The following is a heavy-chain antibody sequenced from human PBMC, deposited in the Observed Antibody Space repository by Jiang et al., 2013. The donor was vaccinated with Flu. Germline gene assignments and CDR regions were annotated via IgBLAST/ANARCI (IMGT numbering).Heavy chain of an antibody. D-gene: IGHD3/OR15-3a*01. CDR2: FYYSGST. CDR1: GDSITSNHYY. CDR3: ASSPRGFLDHRNWFDP. J-gene: IGHJ5*02. V-gene: IGHV4-39*01. Sequence: GLVKPSETLSLTCTVSGDSITSNHYYWAWIRQPPGKGLEWIGSFYYSGSTYYNPSLKSRVTISVDMSKNQFSLKLSSVTAADTAIYYCASSPRGFLDHRNWFDPWGQGTLVTVSS.